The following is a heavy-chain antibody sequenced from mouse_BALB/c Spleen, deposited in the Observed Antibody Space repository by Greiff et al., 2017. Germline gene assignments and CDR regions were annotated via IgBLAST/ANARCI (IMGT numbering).Heavy chain of an antibody. J-gene: IGHJ3*01. V-gene: IGHV2-6-7*01. D-gene: IGHD2-3*01. CDR2: IWGDGST. CDR1: GFSLTGYG. CDR3: ARGLIYDGYSFAY. Sequence: VKLVESGPGLVAPSQSLSITCTVSGFSLTGYGVNWVRQPPGKGLEWLGMIWGDGSTDYNSALKSRLSISKDNSKSQVFLKMNSLQTDDTARYYCARGLIYDGYSFAYWGQGTLVTVSA.